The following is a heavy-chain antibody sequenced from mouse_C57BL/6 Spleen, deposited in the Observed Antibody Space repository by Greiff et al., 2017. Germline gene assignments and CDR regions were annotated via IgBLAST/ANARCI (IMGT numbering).Heavy chain of an antibody. V-gene: IGHV1-52*01. J-gene: IGHJ2*01. D-gene: IGHD2-4*01. CDR2: IDPSDSET. CDR3: AREGGLRLDY. Sequence: QVQLQQPGAELVRPGSSVKLSCKASGYTFTSYWMHWVKQRPIQGLEWIGNIDPSDSETHYNQKFKDKATWTVDKSSSTAYMQLSSLTSEDSAVYYCAREGGLRLDYWGQGTTLTVSS. CDR1: GYTFTSYW.